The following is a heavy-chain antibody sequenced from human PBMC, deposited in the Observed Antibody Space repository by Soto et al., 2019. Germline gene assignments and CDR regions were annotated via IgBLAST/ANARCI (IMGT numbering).Heavy chain of an antibody. V-gene: IGHV4-59*01. CDR3: ARGEDHRFPDY. Sequence: WETLSLTCTVSGGSISSYYWSWIRQPPGKGLEWIGYIYYSGSTNYNPSLKSRVTISVDTSKNQFSLKLSSVTAADTAVYYCARGEDHRFPDYWGQGTLVTVSS. CDR1: GGSISSYY. CDR2: IYYSGST. J-gene: IGHJ4*02. D-gene: IGHD3-16*02.